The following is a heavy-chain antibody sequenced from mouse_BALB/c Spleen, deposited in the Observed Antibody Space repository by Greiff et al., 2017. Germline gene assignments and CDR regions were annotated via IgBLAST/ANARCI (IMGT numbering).Heavy chain of an antibody. D-gene: IGHD2-4*01. J-gene: IGHJ2*01. Sequence: VQLKQSGAELARPGASVKMSCKASGYTFTSYTMHWVKQRPGQGLEWIGYINPSSGYTNYNQKFKDKATLTADKSSSTAYMQLSSLTSEDSAVYYCARRGYDYDYFDYWGQGTTLTVSS. CDR3: ARRGYDYDYFDY. V-gene: IGHV1-4*01. CDR2: INPSSGYT. CDR1: GYTFTSYT.